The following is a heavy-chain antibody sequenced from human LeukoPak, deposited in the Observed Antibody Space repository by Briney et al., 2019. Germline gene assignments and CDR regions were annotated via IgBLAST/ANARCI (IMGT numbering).Heavy chain of an antibody. CDR1: GGSISSGDYS. CDR2: IYYSGST. J-gene: IGHJ4*02. D-gene: IGHD3-9*01. CDR3: AREVVSNNPPIVTGYYFDY. Sequence: PSETLSLTCTVSGGSISSGDYSWSWIRQPPGKGLEWLGYIYYSGSTYYNPSLKSRVTISVDTSTNQFSLKLSSVTAAATAVYYCAREVVSNNPPIVTGYYFDYWGQGTLVTVSS. V-gene: IGHV4-30-4*01.